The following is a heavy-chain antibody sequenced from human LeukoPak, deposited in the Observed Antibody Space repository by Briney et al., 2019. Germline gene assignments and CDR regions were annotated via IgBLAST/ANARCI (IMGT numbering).Heavy chain of an antibody. CDR1: GGSISSGSHY. CDR2: IYTSGST. Sequence: PSETLSLTCTVSGGSISSGSHYWSWIRQPAGKGLEWIGRIYTSGSTNYNPSLKSRVTISVDTSKNQFSLKLSSVTAADTAVYYCARGHFWSAFDIWGQGTMVTVSS. CDR3: ARGHFWSAFDI. D-gene: IGHD3-3*02. J-gene: IGHJ3*02. V-gene: IGHV4-61*02.